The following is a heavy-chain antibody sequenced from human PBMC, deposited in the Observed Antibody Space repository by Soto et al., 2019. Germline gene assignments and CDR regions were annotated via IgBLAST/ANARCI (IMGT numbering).Heavy chain of an antibody. D-gene: IGHD2-15*01. J-gene: IGHJ4*02. CDR3: VKSPLGYCSGGSCYPPHYFDY. V-gene: IGHV3-23*01. CDR1: GFTFSNYA. Sequence: EVQLLDSGGGLVQPGGSLRLSCAASGFTFSNYAMSWVRQAPGKGLEWVSGVGGSGDSTYYADSVKGRFTISRDNSKDTLYLQMNSLRAEDTAVYYCVKSPLGYCSGGSCYPPHYFDYWGQGTLVTVSS. CDR2: VGGSGDST.